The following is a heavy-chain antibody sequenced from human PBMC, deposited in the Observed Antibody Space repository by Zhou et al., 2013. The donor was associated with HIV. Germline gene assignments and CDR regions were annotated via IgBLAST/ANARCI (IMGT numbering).Heavy chain of an antibody. D-gene: IGHD1-26*01. V-gene: IGHV1-8*03. CDR3: AKSRIVGAKSPFEH. CDR1: GGTFNRDV. J-gene: IGHJ4*02. Sequence: QAHLVQSGAELKKPGSSVKVSCKASGGTFNRDVITWVRQAPGQGLEWMGWLNPKSGHTGYAQKFQGRVTITGNTSINTAYMELSSLRSDDTAMYYCAKSRIVGAKSPFEHWGQGTLVTVSS. CDR2: LNPKSGHT.